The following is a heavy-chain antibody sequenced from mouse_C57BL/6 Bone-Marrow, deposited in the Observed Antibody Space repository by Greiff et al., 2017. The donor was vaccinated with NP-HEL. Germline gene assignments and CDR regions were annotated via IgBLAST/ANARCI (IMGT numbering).Heavy chain of an antibody. D-gene: IGHD3-1*01. J-gene: IGHJ1*03. V-gene: IGHV1-64*01. CDR3: ARSRGLYERYFDV. CDR1: GYTFTSYW. CDR2: IHPNSGST. Sequence: QVQLKQPGAELVKPGASVKLSCKASGYTFTSYWMHWVKQRPGQGLEWIGMIHPNSGSTNYNEKFKSKATLTVDKSSSTAYMQLSSLTSEDSAVYYCARSRGLYERYFDVWGTGTTVTVSS.